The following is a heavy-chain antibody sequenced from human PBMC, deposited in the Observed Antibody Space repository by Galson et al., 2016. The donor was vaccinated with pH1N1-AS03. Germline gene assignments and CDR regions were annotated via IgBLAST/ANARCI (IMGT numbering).Heavy chain of an antibody. CDR3: ARGRAPSPVTYYSDD. Sequence: SETLSLSCTVSGDSLSSYFWNWIRRPPGKGLEWIGYVYYTGSVKYNPSLKSRVTISLDTSNNQFSLILKSVTAADTAVYYCARGRAPSPVTYYSDDWGQGTLVTVSS. J-gene: IGHJ4*02. V-gene: IGHV4-59*01. CDR2: VYYTGSV. CDR1: GDSLSSYF.